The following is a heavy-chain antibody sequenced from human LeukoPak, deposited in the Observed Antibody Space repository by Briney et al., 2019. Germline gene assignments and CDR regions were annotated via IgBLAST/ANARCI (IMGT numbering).Heavy chain of an antibody. V-gene: IGHV4-34*01. D-gene: IGHD5-12*01. CDR2: INHSGST. CDR1: GGSFSGYY. CDR3: ARQLGATILNWFDP. J-gene: IGHJ5*02. Sequence: SETLSLTCAVYGGSFSGYYWSWIRQPPGKGLERIGEINHSGSTNYNPSLKSRVTISVDTPKNQFSLKLSSVTAADTAVYYCARQLGATILNWFDPWGQGTLVTVSS.